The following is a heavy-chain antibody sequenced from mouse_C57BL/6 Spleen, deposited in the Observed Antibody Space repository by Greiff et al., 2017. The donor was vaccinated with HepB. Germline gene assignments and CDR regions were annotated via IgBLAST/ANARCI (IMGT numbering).Heavy chain of an antibody. V-gene: IGHV1-62-2*01. Sequence: VQLQQSGAELVKPGASVKLSCKASGYTFPEYTIHWVKQWSGQGLEWIGWVYPGSGSIKYNEKFKGKATLTADKSSSAVYMEISRLTSEDSAVYYCARQERFITTVVGDYFDDWGQGSTRTDSS. CDR1: GYTFPEYT. J-gene: IGHJ2*01. CDR3: ARQERFITTVVGDYFDD. D-gene: IGHD1-1*01. CDR2: VYPGSGSI.